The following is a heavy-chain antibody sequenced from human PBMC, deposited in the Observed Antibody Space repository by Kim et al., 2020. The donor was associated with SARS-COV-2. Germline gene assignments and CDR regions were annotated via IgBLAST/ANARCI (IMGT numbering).Heavy chain of an antibody. CDR2: ISAYNGNT. CDR3: ARGNPGIAAADRYRPYYFDY. Sequence: ASVKVSCKASGYTFTSYGISWVRQAPGQGLEWMGWISAYNGNTNYAQKLQGRVTMTTDTSTSTAYMELRSLRSDDTAVYYCARGNPGIAAADRYRPYYFDYWGQGTLVTVSS. J-gene: IGHJ4*02. CDR1: GYTFTSYG. D-gene: IGHD6-13*01. V-gene: IGHV1-18*01.